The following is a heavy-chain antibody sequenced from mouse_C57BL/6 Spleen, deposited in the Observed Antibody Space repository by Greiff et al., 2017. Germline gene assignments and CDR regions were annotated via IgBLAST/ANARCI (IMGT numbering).Heavy chain of an antibody. V-gene: IGHV8-8*01. CDR2: IWWDDDK. Sequence: QVTLKVSGPGILQPSQTLSLTCSFSGFSLSTFGMGVGWIRQPSGKGLEWLAHIWWDDDKYYNPALKSRLTISKDTSKNQVFLKLANVDTADTATYYCARIIHDYDGYYYAMDYWGQGTSVTVSS. CDR1: GFSLSTFGMG. CDR3: ARIIHDYDGYYYAMDY. D-gene: IGHD2-4*01. J-gene: IGHJ4*01.